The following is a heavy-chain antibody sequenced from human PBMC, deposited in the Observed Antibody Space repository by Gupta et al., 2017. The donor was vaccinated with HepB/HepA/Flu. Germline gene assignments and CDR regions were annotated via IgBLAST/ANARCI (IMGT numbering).Heavy chain of an antibody. CDR2: ITGDSSKK. CDR3: AKMQGFFDY. CDR1: GFPFNSQG. J-gene: IGHJ4*02. Sequence: EVQLLDSGGGLVQPGGSLRLSCAASGFPFNSQGMAWVRQTPGKGLQWVSAITGDSSKKHYAAFVEGRFTISRDNSKNTLDLQMNSLRVEDTAIYYCAKMQGFFDYWGQGVLVTVSS. V-gene: IGHV3-23*01.